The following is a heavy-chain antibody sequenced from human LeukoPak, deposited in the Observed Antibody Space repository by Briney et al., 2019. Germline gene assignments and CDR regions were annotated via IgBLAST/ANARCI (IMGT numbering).Heavy chain of an antibody. CDR1: GGTFSSYA. Sequence: SVTVSCKASGGTFSSYAISWVRQAPGQGLEWMGGIIPIFGTANYAQKFQGRVTITADESTSIAYMELSSLRSEDTAVYYCARDRPDYGDDRNYFDYWGQGTLVTVSS. V-gene: IGHV1-69*01. CDR3: ARDRPDYGDDRNYFDY. J-gene: IGHJ4*02. CDR2: IIPIFGTA. D-gene: IGHD4-17*01.